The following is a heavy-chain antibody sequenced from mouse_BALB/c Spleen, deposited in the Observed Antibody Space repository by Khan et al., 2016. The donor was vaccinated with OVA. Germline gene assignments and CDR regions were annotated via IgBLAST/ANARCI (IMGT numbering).Heavy chain of an antibody. D-gene: IGHD2-2*01. V-gene: IGHV1S34*01. J-gene: IGHJ4*01. CDR3: ARSHLLWLYAMDY. CDR1: GYSFTGYY. Sequence: LVKTGASVKISCKTSGYSFTGYYIHWVKQSHGKSLEWIGYISCYNGATTYNQKFKGKATFTVDTSSSTAYMQFTSLTSEDSAVYYCARSHLLWLYAMDYWGQGTSVTVSS. CDR2: ISCYNGAT.